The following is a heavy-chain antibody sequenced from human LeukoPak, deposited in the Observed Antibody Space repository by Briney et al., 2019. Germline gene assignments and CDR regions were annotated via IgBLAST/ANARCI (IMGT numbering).Heavy chain of an antibody. J-gene: IGHJ4*02. V-gene: IGHV3-21*04. D-gene: IGHD5-12*01. CDR2: IRNSSTYI. CDR1: GFNFNKYS. CDR3: ARGYTDYDYPFDS. Sequence: PGGSLRLSCSASGFNFNKYSMNWVRQAPGKGLAWVSSIRNSSTYIYYAQSVKGRFTISRDNTKKSLYLRMDSLRVEDTAVYYCARGYTDYDYPFDSWGQETLVTVSS.